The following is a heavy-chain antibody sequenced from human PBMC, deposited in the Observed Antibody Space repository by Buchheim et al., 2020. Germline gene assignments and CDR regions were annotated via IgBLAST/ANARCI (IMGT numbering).Heavy chain of an antibody. J-gene: IGHJ4*02. CDR3: ARDYYGVDY. CDR1: GFIFSNYW. CDR2: INSDGSDS. D-gene: IGHD3-10*01. Sequence: EVQLVESGGGLVQPGGSLRLSCAASGFIFSNYWMHWVHQAPGKGLVWVSQINSDGSDSTYADSVKGRFTISRDNAKNTLYLQMNSLRGEDTAVYYCARDYYGVDYWGQGTL. V-gene: IGHV3-74*01.